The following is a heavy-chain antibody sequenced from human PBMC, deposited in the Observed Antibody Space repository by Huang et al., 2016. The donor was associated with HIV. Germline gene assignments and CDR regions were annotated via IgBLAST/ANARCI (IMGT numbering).Heavy chain of an antibody. Sequence: QVQLQQWGAGLLKPSETLSLTCAVYGGSFSGYYWTWIRQPPGKGLEWMGGINHSGSTNYKASIKSRVRISVDTSKKQFSLKLKSVTAADTAVYYCARGPAPDYWGQGTLVTVSS. J-gene: IGHJ4*02. D-gene: IGHD6-25*01. CDR1: GGSFSGYY. CDR2: INHSGST. CDR3: ARGPAPDY. V-gene: IGHV4-34*02.